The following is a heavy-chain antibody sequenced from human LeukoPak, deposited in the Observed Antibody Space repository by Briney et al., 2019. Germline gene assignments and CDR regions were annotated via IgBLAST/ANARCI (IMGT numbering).Heavy chain of an antibody. CDR1: GGSLSSGDYY. CDR2: IYYSGST. V-gene: IGHV4-30-4*01. Sequence: SETLSLTCTVSGGSLSSGDYYWRWIRQPPGRGLEWIGYIYYSGSTYYNPSLKSRVTISVDTSKNQFSLKLSSVTPADPAVYSCAGGGDDYVWGSCRPHQFDYWGQGTLVTVSS. CDR3: AGGGDDYVWGSCRPHQFDY. D-gene: IGHD3-16*02. J-gene: IGHJ4*02.